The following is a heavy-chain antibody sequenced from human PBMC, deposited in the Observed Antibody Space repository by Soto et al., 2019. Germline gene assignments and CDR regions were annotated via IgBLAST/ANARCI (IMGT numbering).Heavy chain of an antibody. D-gene: IGHD4-17*01. CDR1: GYTFTSHD. V-gene: IGHV1-8*01. CDR3: ARWDYGYYARFDY. Sequence: QVQLVQSGAELKKSGASVKVSCKASGYTFTSHDINWVRQATGQGLEWMGWMNPNSGNTGCAQKFQGRVTMTRNTSISTAYMELSNLRSEDTAVYYCARWDYGYYARFDYWGQGTLVTVSS. J-gene: IGHJ4*02. CDR2: MNPNSGNT.